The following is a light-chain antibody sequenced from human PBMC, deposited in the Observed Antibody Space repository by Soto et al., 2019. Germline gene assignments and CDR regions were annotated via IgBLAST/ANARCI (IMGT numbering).Light chain of an antibody. CDR3: SSYTSSSTLNVV. Sequence: QSALTQPASVSGSPGQSITISCNGTSSDVGGYNYVSWYQQHPGKAPKLMIYEVSNRPSGVSNRFSGSKSGNTASLTISGLQAEDEADYYCSSYTSSSTLNVVFGGGTKVTVL. CDR1: SSDVGGYNY. V-gene: IGLV2-14*01. J-gene: IGLJ2*01. CDR2: EVS.